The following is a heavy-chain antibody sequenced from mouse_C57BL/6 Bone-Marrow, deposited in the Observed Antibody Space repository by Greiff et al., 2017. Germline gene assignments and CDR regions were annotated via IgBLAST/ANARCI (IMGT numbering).Heavy chain of an antibody. CDR1: GYSFTDYN. J-gene: IGHJ2*01. CDR3: ARFYYGAGYFDY. Sequence: EVQLVESGPELVKPGASVKISCKASGYSFTDYNMNWVKQSTGKSLEWIGVINPNYGTTSYNQKFKGKATLTVDQSSSTAYMQLNSLTSEDSAVYYCARFYYGAGYFDYWGQGTTLTVSS. CDR2: INPNYGTT. D-gene: IGHD1-1*01. V-gene: IGHV1-39*01.